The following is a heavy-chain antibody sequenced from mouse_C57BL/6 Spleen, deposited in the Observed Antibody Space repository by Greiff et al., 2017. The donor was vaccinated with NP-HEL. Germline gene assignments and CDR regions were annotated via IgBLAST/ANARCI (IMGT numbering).Heavy chain of an antibody. J-gene: IGHJ2*01. V-gene: IGHV1-59*01. CDR3: ARKGGNYYGSFDY. D-gene: IGHD1-1*01. Sequence: QVQLQQPGAELVRPGTSVKLSCKASGYTFTSYWMHWVKQRPGQGLEWIGVIDPSDSYTNYNQKFKGKATLTVDTSSSTAYMQLSSLTSEDSAVYYCARKGGNYYGSFDYWGQGTTLTVSS. CDR2: IDPSDSYT. CDR1: GYTFTSYW.